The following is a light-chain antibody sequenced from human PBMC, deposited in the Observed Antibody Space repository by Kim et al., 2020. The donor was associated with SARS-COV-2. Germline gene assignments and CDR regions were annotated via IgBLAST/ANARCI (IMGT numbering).Light chain of an antibody. CDR3: SAWDNSLNVWV. J-gene: IGLJ3*02. Sequence: QPAPLPGTGHSNNVGYQGAAWLQQHQGHPPKLLSSRNNNRPSGISERLSASRSGNTASLTITGLQPEDEADYYCSAWDNSLNVWVFGGGTKLTVL. CDR2: RNN. V-gene: IGLV10-54*01. CDR1: SNNVGYQG.